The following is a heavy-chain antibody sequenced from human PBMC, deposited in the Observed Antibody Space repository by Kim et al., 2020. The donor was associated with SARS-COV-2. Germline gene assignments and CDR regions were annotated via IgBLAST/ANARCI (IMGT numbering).Heavy chain of an antibody. J-gene: IGHJ5*01. V-gene: IGHV3-64D*06. D-gene: IGHD3-22*01. CDR3: VKDDWYYYDRSVEQFS. Sequence: GGSLRLSCSASGFTFNIYSMHWVRQAPGKGLEDVSIITKDGGTAYYADSVKGRFTISRDNSKNMVYLQMSSLGAEDTGLYYCVKDDWYYYDRSVEQFSWG. CDR1: GFTFNIYS. CDR2: ITKDGGTA.